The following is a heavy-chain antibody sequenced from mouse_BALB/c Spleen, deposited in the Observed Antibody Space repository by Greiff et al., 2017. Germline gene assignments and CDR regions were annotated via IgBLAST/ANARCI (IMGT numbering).Heavy chain of an antibody. Sequence: VQLKESGPGLVAPSQSLSITCTVSGFSLTSYGVHWVRQPPGKGLEWLGVIWAGGSTNYNSALMSRLSISKDNSTSQVFLKMNSLQTDDTAMYYCARGDYRYEGAMDYWGQGTSVTVSS. D-gene: IGHD2-14*01. CDR3: ARGDYRYEGAMDY. V-gene: IGHV2-9*02. CDR2: IWAGGST. CDR1: GFSLTSYG. J-gene: IGHJ4*01.